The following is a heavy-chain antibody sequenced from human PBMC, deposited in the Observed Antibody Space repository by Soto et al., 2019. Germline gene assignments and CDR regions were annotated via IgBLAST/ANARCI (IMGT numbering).Heavy chain of an antibody. Sequence: GSLSLPCPASGFTFSSYAIFWVRLPPAKGQEWDSDYSGSGGRTYYADSLQGRFAISRDNSRNTMYLQMNSLGAEDTALYSCAKWVRSYYYYGMDVWGQGSTVTVSS. J-gene: IGHJ6*02. CDR1: GFTFSSYA. CDR2: YSGSGGRT. CDR3: AKWVRSYYYYGMDV. D-gene: IGHD3-22*01. V-gene: IGHV3-23*01.